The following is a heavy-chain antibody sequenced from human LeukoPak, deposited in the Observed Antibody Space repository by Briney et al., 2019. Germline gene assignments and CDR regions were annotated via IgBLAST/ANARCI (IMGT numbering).Heavy chain of an antibody. CDR1: GFTFSSYA. Sequence: GGSLRLSCAASGFTFSSYAMSWVRQAPGKGLVWVSRINSDGSSTSYADSVKGRFTISRDNAKNTLYLQMNSLRAEDTAVYYCARAIVRESEGSFDYWGQGTLVTVSS. CDR3: ARAIVRESEGSFDY. V-gene: IGHV3-74*01. J-gene: IGHJ4*02. D-gene: IGHD1-26*01. CDR2: INSDGSST.